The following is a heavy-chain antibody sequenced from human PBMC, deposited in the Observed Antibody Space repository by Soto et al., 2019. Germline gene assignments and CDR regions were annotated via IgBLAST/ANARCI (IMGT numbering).Heavy chain of an antibody. J-gene: IGHJ6*03. D-gene: IGHD2-2*02. CDR3: ARAKGGYQPLLYPDYYYYCMDV. V-gene: IGHV6-1*01. Sequence: SQTLSLTCAISGDSVSSNSAAWNWIRQSPSRGLEWLGRTYYRSKWYNDYAVSVKSRITINPDTSKNQFSLQLNSVTPEDTAVYYCARAKGGYQPLLYPDYYYYCMDVWGKGTTVTVSS. CDR2: TYYRSKWYN. CDR1: GDSVSSNSAA.